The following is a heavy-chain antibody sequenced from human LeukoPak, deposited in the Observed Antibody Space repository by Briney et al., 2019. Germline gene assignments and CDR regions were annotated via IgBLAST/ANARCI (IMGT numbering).Heavy chain of an antibody. CDR2: ISGSGSNT. Sequence: GGSLRLSCAASGFTLSSYGMSWVRQAPGKGLEWVSAISGSGSNTYYADSVKGRFTISRDNSKNTLYLQMNSLRAEDTALYYCAKDVYPIAVAGPWDYRGQGTLVTVSS. D-gene: IGHD6-19*01. CDR1: GFTLSSYG. J-gene: IGHJ4*02. CDR3: AKDVYPIAVAGPWDY. V-gene: IGHV3-23*01.